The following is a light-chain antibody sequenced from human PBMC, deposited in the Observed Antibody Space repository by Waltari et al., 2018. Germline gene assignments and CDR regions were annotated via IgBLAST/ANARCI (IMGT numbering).Light chain of an antibody. CDR3: QTWVTGNRI. CDR2: LKADGIQ. Sequence: QVVLTQSPSASAYLGASVKLTCPLSSGHSHSAIACTQQQPQKGPRYLIYLKADGIQIRGDGIPDRFSGSSSGPERYLTISNLQSEDEADYYCQTWVTGNRIFGGGTKLTVL. V-gene: IGLV4-69*01. J-gene: IGLJ2*01. CDR1: SGHSHSA.